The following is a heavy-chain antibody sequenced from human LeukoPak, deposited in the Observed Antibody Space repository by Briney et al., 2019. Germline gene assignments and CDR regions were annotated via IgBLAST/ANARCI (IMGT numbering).Heavy chain of an antibody. V-gene: IGHV3-48*01. CDR2: ISSGSSTI. J-gene: IGHJ4*02. D-gene: IGHD3-10*01. CDR1: GFTFSSYN. CDR3: ARGGSGDFDY. Sequence: GGSLRLSCAASGFTFSSYNMNWVRQAPGKGLEWVTFISSGSSTIDYADSVKGRFTTSRDNAKNSLYLQMNSLRAEDTAVYYCARGGSGDFDYWGQGTLVTVSS.